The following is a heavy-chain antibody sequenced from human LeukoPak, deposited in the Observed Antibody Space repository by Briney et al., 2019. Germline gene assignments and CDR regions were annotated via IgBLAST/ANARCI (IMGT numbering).Heavy chain of an antibody. Sequence: MASETLSLTCTVSGGSISSGDYYWSWIRQPPGKGLEWIGYIYYSGSTYYNPSLKSRVTISVDTSKNQFSLKLSSVTAADTAVYYCARSPRRDGYKGLGYFDYWGQGTLVTVSS. D-gene: IGHD5-24*01. J-gene: IGHJ4*02. V-gene: IGHV4-30-4*01. CDR1: GGSISSGDYY. CDR3: ARSPRRDGYKGLGYFDY. CDR2: IYYSGST.